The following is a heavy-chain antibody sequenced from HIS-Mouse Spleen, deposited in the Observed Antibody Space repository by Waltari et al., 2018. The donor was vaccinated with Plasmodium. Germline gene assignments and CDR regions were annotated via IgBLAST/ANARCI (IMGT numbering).Heavy chain of an antibody. V-gene: IGHV4-59*01. CDR2: IYYSGST. CDR3: ARVGRRIWGAFDI. Sequence: QVQLQESGPGLVKPSETLSLTCPVSGGSLSSYYWSWIRQPPGKGLEWIGYIYYSGSTNYNPSLKSRVTISVDTSKNQFSLKLSSVTAADTAVYYCARVGRRIWGAFDIWGQGTMVTVSS. CDR1: GGSLSSYY. D-gene: IGHD3-16*01. J-gene: IGHJ3*02.